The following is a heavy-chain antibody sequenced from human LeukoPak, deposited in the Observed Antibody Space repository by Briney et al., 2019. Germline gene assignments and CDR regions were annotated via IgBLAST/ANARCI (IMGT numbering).Heavy chain of an antibody. D-gene: IGHD3-10*01. CDR1: GGSFSGYY. V-gene: IGHV4-34*01. CDR2: IYYSGST. J-gene: IGHJ3*02. CDR3: ARDSDYYGSGSYYNAFDI. Sequence: PSETLSLTCAVYGGSFSGYYWGWIRQPPGKGLEWIGSIYYSGSTYYNPSLKSRVTISVDTSKNQFSLKLSSVTAADTAVYYCARDSDYYGSGSYYNAFDIWGQGTMVTVSS.